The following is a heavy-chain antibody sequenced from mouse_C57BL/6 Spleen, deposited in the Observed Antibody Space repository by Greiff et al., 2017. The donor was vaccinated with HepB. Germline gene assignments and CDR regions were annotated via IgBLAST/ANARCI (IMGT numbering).Heavy chain of an antibody. CDR2: IYPGDGDT. CDR1: GYAFSSSW. CDR3: ANEGYY. D-gene: IGHD2-3*01. V-gene: IGHV1-82*01. Sequence: QVQLQQSGPELVKPGASVKISCKASGYAFSSSWMNWVNQRPGKGLEWIGRIYPGDGDTNYNGKFKGKATLTADKSSSTAYMQLSSLTSEDSAVYFCANEGYYWGQGTLVTVSA. J-gene: IGHJ3*01.